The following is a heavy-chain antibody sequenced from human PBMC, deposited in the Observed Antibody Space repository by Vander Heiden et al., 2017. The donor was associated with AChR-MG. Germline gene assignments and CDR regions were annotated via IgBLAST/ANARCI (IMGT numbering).Heavy chain of an antibody. J-gene: IGHJ4*02. Sequence: QVQLVQSGAEVKKPGSSVKVSCKASGGTFRSYAISWVRQAPGQGLEWMGGIIPIFGTANYAQKFQGRVTITADESTSTAYMELSSLRSEDTAVYYCACPVRGVMRYYFDYWGQGTLVTVSS. CDR2: IIPIFGTA. CDR1: GGTFRSYA. CDR3: ACPVRGVMRYYFDY. V-gene: IGHV1-69*01. D-gene: IGHD3-10*01.